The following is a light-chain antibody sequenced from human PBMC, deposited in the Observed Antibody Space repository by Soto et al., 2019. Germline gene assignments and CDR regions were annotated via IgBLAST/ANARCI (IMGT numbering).Light chain of an antibody. Sequence: EIVLTQSPATLSLSPGERATLSCRANHSVSNYLVWYQQKSGQAPRLLIHDASNRATGVPARFSGGGSGTDFTLSISSLEPEDFAVYYCQQRYYWPPTFGQGTRLEVK. CDR2: DAS. CDR1: HSVSNY. V-gene: IGKV3-11*01. CDR3: QQRYYWPPT. J-gene: IGKJ5*01.